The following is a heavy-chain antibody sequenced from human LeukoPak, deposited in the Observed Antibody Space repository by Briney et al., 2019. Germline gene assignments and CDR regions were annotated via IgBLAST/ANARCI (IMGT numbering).Heavy chain of an antibody. Sequence: ASVKVSCKASGYTFTSYAMHWVRQAPGQRLEWMGWISADNGNTNHAQKFQGRVTITADESTSTAYMELSSLRSADTAVYYCASTTPPPIAAPGTRGLGYYGMDVWGQGTTVTVSS. CDR2: ISADNGNT. D-gene: IGHD6-13*01. CDR3: ASTTPPPIAAPGTRGLGYYGMDV. V-gene: IGHV1-3*01. J-gene: IGHJ6*02. CDR1: GYTFTSYA.